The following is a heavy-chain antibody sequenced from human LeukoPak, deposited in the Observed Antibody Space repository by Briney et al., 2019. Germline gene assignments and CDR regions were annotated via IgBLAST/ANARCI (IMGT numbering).Heavy chain of an antibody. CDR1: GFTFSSYT. J-gene: IGHJ4*02. CDR3: ARGNDYLWGTPDY. Sequence: KPGGSLRLSCAASGFTFSSYTMNWVRQAPGKGLEWVSSISSTGTYIYYAGSVKGRFTISRDNAKNSLYLQMNSLRAEDTAVYYCARGNDYLWGTPDYWGQGTLVTVSS. V-gene: IGHV3-21*01. D-gene: IGHD3-16*01. CDR2: ISSTGTYI.